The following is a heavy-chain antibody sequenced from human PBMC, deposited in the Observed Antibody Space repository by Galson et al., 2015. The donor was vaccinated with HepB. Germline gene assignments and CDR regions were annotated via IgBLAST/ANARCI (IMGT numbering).Heavy chain of an antibody. CDR3: AREFLAAAGPSPFDY. Sequence: SVKVSCKASGYTFTSYAMHWVRQAPGQRLEWMGWINAGNGNTKYSQKFQGRVTITRDTSASTAYMELSSLRSEDTAVYYCAREFLAAAGPSPFDYWGQGTLVTVSS. J-gene: IGHJ4*02. V-gene: IGHV1-3*01. D-gene: IGHD6-13*01. CDR2: INAGNGNT. CDR1: GYTFTSYA.